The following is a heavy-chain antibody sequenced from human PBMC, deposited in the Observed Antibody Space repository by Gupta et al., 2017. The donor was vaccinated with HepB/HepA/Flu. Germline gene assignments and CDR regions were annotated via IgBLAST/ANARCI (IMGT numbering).Heavy chain of an antibody. Sequence: QVQLQESGPGLVKPSETLSLTCSVSGGSMISHYWSWIRQPPGKGLEWIGYFYYSGRGNYNPARNSRATISVDTSKNQFSLTLNYVTDADTAVYYCAREGDYQLQDAVDIWGQGTMVTVSS. V-gene: IGHV4-59*11. CDR2: FYYSGRG. D-gene: IGHD2-2*01. CDR1: GGSMISHY. J-gene: IGHJ3*02. CDR3: AREGDYQLQDAVDI.